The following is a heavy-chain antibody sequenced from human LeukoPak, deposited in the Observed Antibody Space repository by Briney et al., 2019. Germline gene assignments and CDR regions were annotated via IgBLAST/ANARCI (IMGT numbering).Heavy chain of an antibody. V-gene: IGHV3-74*01. J-gene: IGHJ4*02. CDR1: GFTVSSYW. Sequence: GGSLRLSCAASGFTVSSYWMNWVRQPPGKGLVWVSHINSDESITNYADSVKGRFTISRDNAKNTLYLQMNSLRDDDTAVYYCARGGQSGLGYWGQGTPVTVSS. CDR3: ARGGQSGLGY. D-gene: IGHD3-10*01. CDR2: INSDESIT.